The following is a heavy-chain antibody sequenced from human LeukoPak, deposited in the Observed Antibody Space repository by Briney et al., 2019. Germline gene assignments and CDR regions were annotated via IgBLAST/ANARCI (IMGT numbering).Heavy chain of an antibody. CDR2: IIPIFGTA. D-gene: IGHD5-24*01. V-gene: IGHV1-69*06. Sequence: SVKVSCKASGGTFSSYAISWVRQAPGQGLEWMGGIIPIFGTANYAQKFQGRVTITADKSTSTAYMELSSLRSEDTAVYYCAREVEAENYYYYMDVWGKGTTVTVSS. J-gene: IGHJ6*03. CDR3: AREVEAENYYYYMDV. CDR1: GGTFSSYA.